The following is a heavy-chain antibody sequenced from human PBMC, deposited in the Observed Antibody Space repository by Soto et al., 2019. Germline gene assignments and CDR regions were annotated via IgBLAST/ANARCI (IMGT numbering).Heavy chain of an antibody. J-gene: IGHJ4*02. CDR1: GFTFSSYA. V-gene: IGHV3-30-3*01. CDR2: ISYDGSNK. CDR3: AREYYDFWSGYY. D-gene: IGHD3-3*01. Sequence: LRLSCAASGFTFSSYAMHWVRQAPGKGLEWVAVISYDGSNKYYADSVKGRFTISRDNSKNTLYLQMNSLRAEDTAVYYCAREYYDFWSGYYWGQGTLVTVSS.